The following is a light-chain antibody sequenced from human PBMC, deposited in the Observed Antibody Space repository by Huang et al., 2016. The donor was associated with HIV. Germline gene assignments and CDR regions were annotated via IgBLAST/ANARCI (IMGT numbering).Light chain of an antibody. CDR3: QQYNDFRST. CDR1: LIVSSP. Sequence: ETVMTQSPVTLSVSPGDRASLSCRSSLIVSSPLAWYQQKPGQAPMLLIYAASTRATGVPARFSGSGAGKEFTLTISTLQSEDSAVYYCQQYNDFRSTFGPGTRVEIK. J-gene: IGKJ3*01. CDR2: AAS. V-gene: IGKV3-15*01.